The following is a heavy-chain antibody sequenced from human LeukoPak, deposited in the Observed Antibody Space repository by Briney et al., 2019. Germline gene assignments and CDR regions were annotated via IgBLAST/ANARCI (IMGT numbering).Heavy chain of an antibody. CDR3: ARDPEYYYDSSGYYYAS. V-gene: IGHV3-7*03. J-gene: IGHJ5*02. Sequence: GGSLGLSCVASGFTLSHSLMSWVRQAPGKGLEWVANIDQDGSERYYVDSVKGRFTISRDNAKNSLYLQMNSLRAEDTAVYYCARDPEYYYDSSGYYYASWGQGTLITVSS. CDR2: IDQDGSER. D-gene: IGHD3-22*01. CDR1: GFTLSHSL.